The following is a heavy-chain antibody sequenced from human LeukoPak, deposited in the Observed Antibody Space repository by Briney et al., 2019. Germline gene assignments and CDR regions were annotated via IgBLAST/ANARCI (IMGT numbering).Heavy chain of an antibody. Sequence: PGGSLRLSCAASGFTFDDYAMHWVRQAPGKGLEWVSGISWNSGSIGYADSVKGRFTISRDNAKNSLYLQMNSLGVEDTALYYCGYGKTWYFDYWGQGTLVTVSS. CDR1: GFTFDDYA. J-gene: IGHJ4*02. CDR3: GYGKTWYFDY. D-gene: IGHD3-16*01. V-gene: IGHV3-9*01. CDR2: ISWNSGSI.